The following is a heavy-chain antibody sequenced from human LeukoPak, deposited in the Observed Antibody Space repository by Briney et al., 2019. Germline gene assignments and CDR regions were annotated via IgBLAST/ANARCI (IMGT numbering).Heavy chain of an antibody. CDR1: GGSFSGYY. Sequence: SETLSLTCAVYGGSFSGYYWSWIRQPPGKGLEWIGEINHSGSTNYNPSLKSRVTISVDTSKNQFSLKLISVTAADTAVYYCARSPQGTATTANWLDPWGQGTLVTVSS. D-gene: IGHD4-17*01. CDR2: INHSGST. J-gene: IGHJ5*02. V-gene: IGHV4-34*01. CDR3: ARSPQGTATTANWLDP.